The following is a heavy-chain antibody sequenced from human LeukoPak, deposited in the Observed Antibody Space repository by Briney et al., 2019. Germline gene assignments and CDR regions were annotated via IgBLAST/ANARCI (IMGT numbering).Heavy chain of an antibody. J-gene: IGHJ5*02. D-gene: IGHD3-10*01. V-gene: IGHV4-34*01. CDR2: INHSGST. CDR3: ARRYGSGSYNWFDP. Sequence: SETLSLTCAVYGGSFSGYYWSWIRQPPGKGLEWIGEINHSGSTNYNPSLKSRVTISVDTSKNQFSLKLSSVTAADTAVYYCARRYGSGSYNWFDPWGQGTLATVSS. CDR1: GGSFSGYY.